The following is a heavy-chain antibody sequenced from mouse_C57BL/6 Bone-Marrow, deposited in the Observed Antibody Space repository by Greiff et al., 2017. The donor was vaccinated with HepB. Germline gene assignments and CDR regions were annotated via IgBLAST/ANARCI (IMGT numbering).Heavy chain of an antibody. Sequence: VQLQQSVAELVRPGASVKLSCTASGFNIKNTYMHWVKQRPEQGLEWIGRIDPANGNTKYAPKFQGKATITADTSSNTAYLQLSSLTSEDSAVYYCAKRQLRSPWFAYWGQGTLVTVSA. J-gene: IGHJ3*01. CDR1: GFNIKNTY. CDR3: AKRQLRSPWFAY. D-gene: IGHD3-2*02. CDR2: IDPANGNT. V-gene: IGHV14-3*01.